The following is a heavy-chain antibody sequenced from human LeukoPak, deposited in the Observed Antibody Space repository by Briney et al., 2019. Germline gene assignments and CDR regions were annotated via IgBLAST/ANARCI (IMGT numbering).Heavy chain of an antibody. V-gene: IGHV4-59*01. CDR2: IYYSGST. CDR3: ARSSEGRYYYDSSGFSYYYYYMDV. CDR1: GGSISSYY. J-gene: IGHJ6*03. Sequence: SETLSLTSTVSGGSISSYYWSWIRQPPGKGLEWIGYIYYSGSTYYNPSLRSQVTISVDTSKNQFSLKLSSVTAADTAVYYCARSSEGRYYYDSSGFSYYYYYMDVWGKGTTVTISS. D-gene: IGHD3-22*01.